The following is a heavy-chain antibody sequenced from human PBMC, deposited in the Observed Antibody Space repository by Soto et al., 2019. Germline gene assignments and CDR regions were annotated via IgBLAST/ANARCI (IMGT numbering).Heavy chain of an antibody. Sequence: PGWSLRLSCAASGFTFSSYEMTWVRQAPGKGLEWVALISHDGNIKSYADSVRGRFTISRDNSRTTLLLQMNSLGAEDTAIYFCAKTIFPAAVRPIDSWGLGTLVTVS. V-gene: IGHV3-30*18. CDR1: GFTFSSYE. CDR2: ISHDGNIK. J-gene: IGHJ4*02. CDR3: AKTIFPAAVRPIDS. D-gene: IGHD3-9*01.